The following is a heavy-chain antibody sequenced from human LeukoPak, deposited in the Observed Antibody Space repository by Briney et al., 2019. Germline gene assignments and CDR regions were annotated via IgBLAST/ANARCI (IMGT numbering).Heavy chain of an antibody. CDR2: IYYSGST. CDR1: GGSISSYY. J-gene: IGHJ4*02. V-gene: IGHV4-59*08. CDR3: ARHIGSTVTVPVGFDY. Sequence: SETLSLTCTVSGGSISSYYWSWIRQPPGKGLEWIGYIYYSGSTNYNPSLKSRVTISVDTSKNQFSLKLSSVTAADTAVYYCARHIGSTVTVPVGFDYWGQGTLVTVSS. D-gene: IGHD4-17*01.